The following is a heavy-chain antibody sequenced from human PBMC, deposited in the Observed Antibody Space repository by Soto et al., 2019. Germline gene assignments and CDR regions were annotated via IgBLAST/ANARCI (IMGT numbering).Heavy chain of an antibody. CDR2: ISWNSDNI. J-gene: IGHJ3*02. CDR1: GFTFDDYA. CDR3: AKDLYSNYGDAFDI. V-gene: IGHV3-9*01. Sequence: GGSLRLSCAASGFTFDDYAMHWVRQAPGKGLEWVSGISWNSDNIGYADSVKGRFTISRDNVKNSLYLQMNSLRAEDTALYYCAKDLYSNYGDAFDIWGQGTMVTVSS. D-gene: IGHD4-4*01.